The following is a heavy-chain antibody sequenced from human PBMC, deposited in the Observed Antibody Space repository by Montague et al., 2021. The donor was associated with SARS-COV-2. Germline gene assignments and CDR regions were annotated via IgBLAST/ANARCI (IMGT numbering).Heavy chain of an antibody. CDR1: GITFSSYA. J-gene: IGHJ4*02. CDR3: AREGLSGSYYGFLDY. D-gene: IGHD3-10*01. V-gene: IGHV3-30-3*01. CDR2: ISYDGSNK. Sequence: SRSLSLSASGITFSSYAMHWVRQAPGKGLEWVAVISYDGSNKYYADPVKGRFTISRDNSTNTLYLQMNSLRAEDTAVYYCAREGLSGSYYGFLDYWGQGTLVTVSS.